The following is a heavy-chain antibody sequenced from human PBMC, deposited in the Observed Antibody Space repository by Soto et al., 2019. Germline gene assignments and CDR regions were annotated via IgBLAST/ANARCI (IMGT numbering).Heavy chain of an antibody. V-gene: IGHV3-23*01. D-gene: IGHD2-15*01. CDR3: AKAKGGSVYYYYYYMDV. Sequence: GGSLRLSCAASGFTFSSHAMSLVRQAPGKGLEWVSAISSSGGNTYYADSVEGRFTISRDDSKNTLYLQMSSLRAEDTALYYCAKAKGGSVYYYYYYMDVWGKGTTVTVSS. CDR1: GFTFSSHA. CDR2: ISSSGGNT. J-gene: IGHJ6*03.